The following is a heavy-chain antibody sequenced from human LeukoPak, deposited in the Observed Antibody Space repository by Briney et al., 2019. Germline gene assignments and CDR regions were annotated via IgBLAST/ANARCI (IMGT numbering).Heavy chain of an antibody. CDR1: NYTFTSYG. Sequence: SVKVSCKASNYTFTSYGISWVRQAPGQGLEWMGGIIPIFGTANYAQKFQGRVTITADESTSTAYMELSSLRSEDTAVYYCARESPGYSSGCDYWGQGTLVTVSS. J-gene: IGHJ4*02. CDR3: ARESPGYSSGCDY. CDR2: IIPIFGTA. V-gene: IGHV1-69*13. D-gene: IGHD6-19*01.